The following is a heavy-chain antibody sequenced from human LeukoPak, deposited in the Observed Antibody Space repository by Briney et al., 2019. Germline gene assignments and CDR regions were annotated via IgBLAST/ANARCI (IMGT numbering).Heavy chain of an antibody. V-gene: IGHV3-53*01. J-gene: IGHJ5*02. CDR3: ARDIYSSSWYAYGSFDL. CDR1: GFTVSSNY. D-gene: IGHD6-13*01. CDR2: IYSGGST. Sequence: GGSLRLSCAASGFTVSSNYMTWVRQAPGKGLEWVSVIYSGGSTYYADSVKGRFTISRDNSKNTLYLQMDSLRAEDTAMYYCARDIYSSSWYAYGSFDLWGQGTLVTVCS.